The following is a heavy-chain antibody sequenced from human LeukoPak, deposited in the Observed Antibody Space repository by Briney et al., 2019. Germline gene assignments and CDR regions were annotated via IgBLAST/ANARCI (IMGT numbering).Heavy chain of an antibody. D-gene: IGHD3-9*01. CDR1: GGSISSSSYY. Sequence: ETLSLTCTVSGGSISSSSYYWGWIRQPPGKGLEWIGSIYYSGSTYYNPSLKSRVTISVDTSKNQFSLKLSSVTATDTAVYYCARAPILTGYAFDIWGQGTMVTVSS. J-gene: IGHJ3*02. CDR3: ARAPILTGYAFDI. CDR2: IYYSGST. V-gene: IGHV4-39*07.